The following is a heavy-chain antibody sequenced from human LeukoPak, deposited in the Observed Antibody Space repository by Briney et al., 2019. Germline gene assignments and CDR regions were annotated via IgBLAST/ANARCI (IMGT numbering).Heavy chain of an antibody. CDR3: ARAYSGSYHYYFDY. Sequence: GGSLRLSCAASGFTFSSYAMHWVRQAPGKGLEWVAVISYDGSNKYYADSVKGRFTISRDNSKNTPYLQMNSLRAEDTAVYYCARAYSGSYHYYFDYWGQGTLVTVSS. CDR1: GFTFSSYA. J-gene: IGHJ4*02. D-gene: IGHD1-26*01. CDR2: ISYDGSNK. V-gene: IGHV3-30-3*01.